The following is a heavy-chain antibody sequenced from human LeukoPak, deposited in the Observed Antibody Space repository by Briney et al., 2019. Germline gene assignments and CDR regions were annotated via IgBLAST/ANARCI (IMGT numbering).Heavy chain of an antibody. D-gene: IGHD3-9*01. V-gene: IGHV3-23*01. CDR3: AKDLSLRYFDWLSPGDYYYYGMDV. CDR1: GFTFSSYD. Sequence: GGSLRLSCAASGFTFSSYDMSWVRQAPGKGLEWVSAISGSGGSTYYADSVKGRFTISRDNSKNTLYLQMNSLRAEDTAVYYCAKDLSLRYFDWLSPGDYYYYGMDVWGQGTTVTVSS. J-gene: IGHJ6*02. CDR2: ISGSGGST.